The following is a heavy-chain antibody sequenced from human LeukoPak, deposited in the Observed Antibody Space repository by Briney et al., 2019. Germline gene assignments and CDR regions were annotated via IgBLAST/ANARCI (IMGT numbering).Heavy chain of an antibody. CDR3: ATRFNIWNGYPFFDH. D-gene: IGHD3-9*01. Sequence: SETLSLTCTVSGGSIFSSNSYWGWIRQPPGKGLEWIGSIYYSGNTYYNASLKSRVTISVDTSKNQFSLRLTAVTAADTAVYYCATRFNIWNGYPFFDHWGQGALVTVSS. CDR1: GGSIFSSNSY. CDR2: IYYSGNT. J-gene: IGHJ4*02. V-gene: IGHV4-39*01.